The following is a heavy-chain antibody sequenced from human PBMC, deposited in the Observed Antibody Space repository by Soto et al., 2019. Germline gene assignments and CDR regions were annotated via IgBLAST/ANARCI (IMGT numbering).Heavy chain of an antibody. J-gene: IGHJ4*02. CDR1: GFTFSSYA. CDR2: ISGSGGST. V-gene: IGHV3-23*01. CDR3: ARGPYDSSGYYSSYYFDY. D-gene: IGHD3-22*01. Sequence: GGSLRLSCAASGFTFSSYAMSWVRQAPGKGLEWVSAISGSGGSTYYADSVKGRFTISRDNSKNTLYLQMNSLRAEDTAVYYCARGPYDSSGYYSSYYFDYWGQGTLVTVSS.